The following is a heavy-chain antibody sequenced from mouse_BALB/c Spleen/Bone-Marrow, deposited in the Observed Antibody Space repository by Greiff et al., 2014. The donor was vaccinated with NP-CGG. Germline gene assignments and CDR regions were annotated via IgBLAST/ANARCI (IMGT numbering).Heavy chain of an antibody. CDR1: GYTFTSYW. D-gene: IGHD2-10*01. CDR2: IYPGDGDT. Sequence: VQLQQSGAELARPGASVKLSCKASGYTFTSYWMQWVKQRPGQGLEWIGAIYPGDGDTRYTQKFKGKATLTADKSSSTAYMQLSSLASEDSAVYYCARTGAYYGSMDYWGQGTSVTVS. CDR3: ARTGAYYGSMDY. V-gene: IGHV1-87*01. J-gene: IGHJ4*01.